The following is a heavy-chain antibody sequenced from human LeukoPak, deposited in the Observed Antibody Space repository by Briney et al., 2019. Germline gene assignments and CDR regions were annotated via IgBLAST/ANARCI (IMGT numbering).Heavy chain of an antibody. CDR2: IYNSGST. CDR1: GDSISIYY. V-gene: IGHV4-59*01. CDR3: ARDRELGY. D-gene: IGHD3-10*01. J-gene: IGHJ4*02. Sequence: SETLSLTCTVSGDSISIYYWSWIRQPPGKGLEWIGYIYNSGSTNYNPSLKSRVTISLDTSKNQFSLKLTSVTAADTAVYYCARDRELGYWGQGTLVTVSS.